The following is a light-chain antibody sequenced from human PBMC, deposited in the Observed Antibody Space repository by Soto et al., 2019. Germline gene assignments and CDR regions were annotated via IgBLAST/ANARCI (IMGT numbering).Light chain of an antibody. CDR2: MTS. Sequence: QSDLTQPPSASGTPGQRVTISCSGSSSNIGSNYVYWYQQFPGAAPKLLMFMTSKRPSGVPDRFSGSKSGTSAALAISGLRSEDEAIYHCAAWDDNLSRWVFGGGTKLTVL. CDR1: SSNIGSNY. J-gene: IGLJ3*02. CDR3: AAWDDNLSRWV. V-gene: IGLV1-47*01.